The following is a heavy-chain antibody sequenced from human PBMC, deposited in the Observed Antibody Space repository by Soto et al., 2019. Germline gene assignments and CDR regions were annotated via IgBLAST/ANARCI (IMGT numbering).Heavy chain of an antibody. V-gene: IGHV1-46*04. Sequence: QVQLVQSGAEVKNPGASVKLSCKASGYTFTNYYLHWVRQAPGQGLEWVGMINPSASSASYAQKLRGRLTMNRDTRTTKVYMERSRLTSEDTAVYYCARDNSAANGVLDHWGLGTLVTVSS. CDR1: GYTFTNYY. CDR3: ARDNSAANGVLDH. J-gene: IGHJ1*01. D-gene: IGHD1-1*01. CDR2: INPSASSA.